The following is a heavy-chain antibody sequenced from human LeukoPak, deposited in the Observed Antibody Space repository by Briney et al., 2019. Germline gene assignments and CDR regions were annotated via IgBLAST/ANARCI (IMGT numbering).Heavy chain of an antibody. CDR3: ASGYDFSSGSKRGFDN. Sequence: GGSLRLSCAASGFFFSDYGMNLVRQAQGKGLEWISYISSGSSDIFYADSVKGRCTISRDNAKNSLFLQMSRLRGEDTAVYYCASGYDFSSGSKRGFDNWGQGTLVTVSS. V-gene: IGHV3-48*01. CDR1: GFFFSDYG. J-gene: IGHJ4*02. CDR2: ISSGSSDI. D-gene: IGHD3-3*01.